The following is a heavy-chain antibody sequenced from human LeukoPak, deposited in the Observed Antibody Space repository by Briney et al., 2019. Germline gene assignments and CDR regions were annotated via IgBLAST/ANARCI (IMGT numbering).Heavy chain of an antibody. Sequence: SETLSLICSVSGDSISMHYWSWIRQPPGKGLEWIGRIYTSGSTNYNPSLKSRVTMSVDTSKNQFSLKLSSVTAADTAVYYCARGSKTFDYWGQGTLVTVSS. CDR2: IYTSGST. CDR3: ARGSKTFDY. CDR1: GDSISMHY. J-gene: IGHJ4*02. V-gene: IGHV4-4*07.